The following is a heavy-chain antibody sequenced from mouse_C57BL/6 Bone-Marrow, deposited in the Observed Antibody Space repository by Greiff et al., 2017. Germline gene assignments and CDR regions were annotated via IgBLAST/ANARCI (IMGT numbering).Heavy chain of an antibody. D-gene: IGHD1-1*01. Sequence: EVKLMESGGGLVKPGGSLKLSCAASGFTFSSYAMSWVRQTPEKRLEWVATISDGGSYTYYPDNVKGRFTISRGNAKNNLYLQMSHLKSEDTAMYYCARDPYYYGSAMDYWGQGTSVTVSS. J-gene: IGHJ4*01. CDR3: ARDPYYYGSAMDY. CDR1: GFTFSSYA. CDR2: ISDGGSYT. V-gene: IGHV5-4*01.